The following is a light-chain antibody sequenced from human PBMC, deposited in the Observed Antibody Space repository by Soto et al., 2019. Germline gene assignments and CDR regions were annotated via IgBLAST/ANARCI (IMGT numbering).Light chain of an antibody. Sequence: EIVVTQSPATLSLSPGERVTLSCRASQSVSSNLAWYQQKPGQAPRLLIYDASNRATGIPARFSGSGSGTDFTLTISSLEPEDFAVYYCQQRSNWWTFGQGTKVDIK. J-gene: IGKJ1*01. V-gene: IGKV3-11*01. CDR1: QSVSSN. CDR2: DAS. CDR3: QQRSNWWT.